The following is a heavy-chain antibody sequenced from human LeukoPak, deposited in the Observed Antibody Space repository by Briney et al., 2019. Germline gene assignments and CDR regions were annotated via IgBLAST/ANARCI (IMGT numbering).Heavy chain of an antibody. V-gene: IGHV3-21*01. CDR2: ITSSSTYT. CDR3: ARAPYSGTYSVGLYYYYMDV. J-gene: IGHJ6*03. CDR1: GFSFSSYN. D-gene: IGHD1-26*01. Sequence: GGSLRLSCAASGFSFSSYNMNWVRLTPGKGLEWVSSITSSSTYTFYADSVKGRFTISRDNAKNSLALEMNGLRDKDTAVYYCARAPYSGTYSVGLYYYYMDVWGKGTTVTVSS.